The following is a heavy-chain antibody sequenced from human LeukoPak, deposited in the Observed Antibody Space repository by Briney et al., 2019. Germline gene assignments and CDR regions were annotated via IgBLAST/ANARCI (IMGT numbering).Heavy chain of an antibody. CDR3: ARAWGYSGSYYFDY. CDR1: GGSISSYY. CDR2: IYHSGST. V-gene: IGHV4-59*12. D-gene: IGHD1-26*01. Sequence: SETLSLTCTVSGGSISSYYWSWIRQPPGKGLEWIGYIYHSGSTYYNPSLKSRVTISVDRSKNQFSLKLSSVTAADTAVYYCARAWGYSGSYYFDYWGQGTLVTVSS. J-gene: IGHJ4*02.